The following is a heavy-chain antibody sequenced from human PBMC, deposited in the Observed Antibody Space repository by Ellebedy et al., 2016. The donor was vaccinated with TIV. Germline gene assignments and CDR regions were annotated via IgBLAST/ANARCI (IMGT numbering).Heavy chain of an antibody. J-gene: IGHJ4*02. V-gene: IGHV3-7*03. CDR2: IKQDGSEK. D-gene: IGHD2-15*01. Sequence: GESLKISCAASGFTFTTYWMSWVRQAPGKGLEWVANIKQDGSEKYYVDSVKGRFTISRDNAKNSLYLQMNSLRAEDTAVYYCAADRYCSGGNCYWVDYWGQGTLVTVSS. CDR1: GFTFTTYW. CDR3: AADRYCSGGNCYWVDY.